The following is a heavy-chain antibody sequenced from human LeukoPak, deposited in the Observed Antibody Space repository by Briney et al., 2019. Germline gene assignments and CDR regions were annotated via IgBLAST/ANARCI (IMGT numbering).Heavy chain of an antibody. CDR2: INPSGGST. V-gene: IGHV1-46*01. D-gene: IGHD2-15*01. CDR3: ARELDVVVATPSDY. J-gene: IGHJ4*02. CDR1: GYTFTSYY. Sequence: ASVKVSCKASGYTFTSYYMHWVRQAPGQGLEWMGIINPSGGSTSYAQKFQGRVTMTRDTSISTANMELSRLRSDDTAVYYCARELDVVVATPSDYWGQGTLVTVSS.